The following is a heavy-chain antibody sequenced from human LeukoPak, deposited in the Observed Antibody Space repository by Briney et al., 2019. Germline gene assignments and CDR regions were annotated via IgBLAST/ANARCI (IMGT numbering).Heavy chain of an antibody. Sequence: PSETLSLTCNVIGDSFTDYYWNWIRQPPGKGLEWIGYTYYNENSNYSPSLKGRVTLSVDTSRNQFSLHLASVTAADTAMYYCARDGGLQSHFDFWGQGILVTVAS. CDR1: GDSFTDYY. D-gene: IGHD3-16*01. J-gene: IGHJ4*02. CDR3: ARDGGLQSHFDF. CDR2: TYYNENS. V-gene: IGHV4-59*01.